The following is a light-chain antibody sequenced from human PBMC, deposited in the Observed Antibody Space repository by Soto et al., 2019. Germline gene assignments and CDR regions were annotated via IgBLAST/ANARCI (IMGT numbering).Light chain of an antibody. V-gene: IGKV3D-20*02. CDR3: QQRHMWPIT. CDR2: GAS. CDR1: QSVSSSY. J-gene: IGKJ5*01. Sequence: EIVLTQSPGTLSLSPGERATLSCRASQSVSSSYLAWYQQKPGQAPRLLIYGASSRATVIPDRFSGSGSGTDFTLTISRLEPEDFAVYYCQQRHMWPITFGQGTRLEIK.